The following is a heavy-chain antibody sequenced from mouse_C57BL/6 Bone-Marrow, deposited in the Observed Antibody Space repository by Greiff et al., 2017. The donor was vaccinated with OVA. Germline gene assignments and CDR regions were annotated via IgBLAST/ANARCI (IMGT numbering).Heavy chain of an antibody. Sequence: EVQGVESGGGLVQPGGSLKLSCAASGFTFSDYYMYWVRQTPEKRLEWVAYISNGGGSTYYPDTVKGRFTISRDNAKNTLYLQMSRLKSEDTAMYYCARPGRYGNYSYFDYWGQGTTLTVSS. D-gene: IGHD2-10*02. CDR3: ARPGRYGNYSYFDY. CDR1: GFTFSDYY. J-gene: IGHJ2*01. V-gene: IGHV5-12*01. CDR2: ISNGGGST.